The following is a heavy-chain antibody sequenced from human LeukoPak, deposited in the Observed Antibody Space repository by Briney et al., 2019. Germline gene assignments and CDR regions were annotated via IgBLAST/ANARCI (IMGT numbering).Heavy chain of an antibody. CDR1: GGSISNYY. V-gene: IGHV4-59*01. D-gene: IGHD2-2*01. J-gene: IGHJ3*01. Sequence: SETLSLTCTVSGGSISNYYWSWIRQPPGKGLEWIGYIYYSGSTNYNPSLKSRVTISVDTSKNQFSLKLRSVTAADTAVYYCAGTCSSTSCPLGVWGQGTMVTVSS. CDR3: AGTCSSTSCPLGV. CDR2: IYYSGST.